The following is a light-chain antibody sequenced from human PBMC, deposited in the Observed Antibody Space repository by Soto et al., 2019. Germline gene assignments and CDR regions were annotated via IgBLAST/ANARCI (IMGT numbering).Light chain of an antibody. J-gene: IGKJ4*01. CDR1: QTXLHSDGKTY. CDR3: MQSRESPLT. CDR2: EAS. Sequence: IVMTQTPLSVSVTPGQRSSISRXSIQTXLHSDGKTYLYWYLQRPGQPPQLLIYEASNRFSGVPDRFSGSGSGTDLTLKISRVEAEDVVVYYCMQSRESPLTFGGGTKVDIK. V-gene: IGKV2D-29*01.